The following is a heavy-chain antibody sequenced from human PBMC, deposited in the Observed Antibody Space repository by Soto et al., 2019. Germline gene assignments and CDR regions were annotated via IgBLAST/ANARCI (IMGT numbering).Heavy chain of an antibody. CDR1: GYTLTNYA. CDR3: TRDLNGGNPFDY. Sequence: QVQFVQSGAEVKKPGASVRLSCKPSGYTLTNYAIQWVRQAAGQGLEWLGWIDPGSGYTEYSQRLRGRVTLSRDNSASTFYMGLTSLTSEDTAVYFCTRDLNGGNPFDYWGQGTLVTVS. V-gene: IGHV1-3*01. J-gene: IGHJ4*02. D-gene: IGHD2-8*01. CDR2: IDPGSGYT.